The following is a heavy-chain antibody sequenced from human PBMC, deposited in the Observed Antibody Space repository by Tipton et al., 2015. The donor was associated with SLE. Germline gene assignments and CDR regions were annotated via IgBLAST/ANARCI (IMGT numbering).Heavy chain of an antibody. CDR1: SGSFSGYY. CDR2: ISHSGNT. D-gene: IGHD2-15*01. V-gene: IGHV4-34*01. CDR3: ARGGYGGSPGGFDY. Sequence: TLSLTCAVYSGSFSGYYWSWIRQPPGKGLVWIGEISHSGNTKYNPSLKSRLTISVDTSKNQFSLNLSSVTAADTAVYWCARGGYGGSPGGFDYWGQGTLVTVSS. J-gene: IGHJ4*02.